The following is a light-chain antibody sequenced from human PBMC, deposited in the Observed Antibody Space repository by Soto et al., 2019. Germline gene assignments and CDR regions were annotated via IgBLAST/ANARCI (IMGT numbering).Light chain of an antibody. CDR1: QSVSSN. J-gene: IGKJ4*01. CDR3: QQYNKWPPLT. V-gene: IGKV3-15*01. CDR2: GAS. Sequence: EIVMTQSPATLSVSPGERATLSCRASQSVSSNLAWYQQKPGQAPRLLIYGASTRATGIPARFSGSGSGTEFTLPISSLQSEDFAVYYCQQYNKWPPLTFGGGTKVEIK.